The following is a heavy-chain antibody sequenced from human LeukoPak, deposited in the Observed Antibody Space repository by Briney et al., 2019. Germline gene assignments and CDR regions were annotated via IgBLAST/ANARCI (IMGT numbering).Heavy chain of an antibody. V-gene: IGHV3-21*01. Sequence: PGGSLRLSCAASGFTFSSYSMNWVRQAPGKGLEWVSSISSSSSYIYYADSVKGRFTISRDNAKNSLYLQMNSLRAEDTAVYYCARDHHPYYYDSSGPVFGYWGQGTLVTVSS. CDR3: ARDHHPYYYDSSGPVFGY. J-gene: IGHJ4*02. CDR2: ISSSSSYI. CDR1: GFTFSSYS. D-gene: IGHD3-22*01.